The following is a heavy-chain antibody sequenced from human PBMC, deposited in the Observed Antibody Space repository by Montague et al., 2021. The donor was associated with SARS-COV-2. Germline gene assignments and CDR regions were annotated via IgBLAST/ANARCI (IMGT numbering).Heavy chain of an antibody. J-gene: IGHJ6*02. CDR3: ARFGRRQLVRLSGMDV. V-gene: IGHV4-39*07. D-gene: IGHD6-13*01. CDR1: GGSISSSSYY. Sequence: SETLSLTCTVSGGSISSSSYYWGWIRPPPGKGLEWIGSIYYSGSTYYNPSLKSRVTISVDTSKNQFSLKLSSVTAADTAVYYCARFGRRQLVRLSGMDVWGQGTTVTVSS. CDR2: IYYSGST.